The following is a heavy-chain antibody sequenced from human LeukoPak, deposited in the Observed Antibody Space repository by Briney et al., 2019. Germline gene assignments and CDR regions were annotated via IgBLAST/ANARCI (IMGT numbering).Heavy chain of an antibody. D-gene: IGHD3-22*01. CDR3: ALLAFYYDSSGQDAFDI. CDR1: GFTFSSYE. CDR2: ISVSGSIM. V-gene: IGHV3-48*03. Sequence: PGGSLTLSCAAAGFTFSSYEMNWVRQAPGKGLECISYISVSGSIMYYADSVKGRFTISRDNAKNSLFLRMNSLRAEDTAVYYCALLAFYYDSSGQDAFDIWGQGTVVTVSS. J-gene: IGHJ3*02.